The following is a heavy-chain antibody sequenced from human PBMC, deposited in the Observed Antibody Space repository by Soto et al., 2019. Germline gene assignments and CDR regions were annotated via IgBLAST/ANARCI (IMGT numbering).Heavy chain of an antibody. D-gene: IGHD3-22*01. V-gene: IGHV3-49*03. CDR1: GVTFEDYA. CDR3: TRALGVVVGTWYFEY. CDR2: MTRKSYGGTV. Sequence: EIQLVESGGGLVQPGRSLRLSCTASGVTFEDYALNWFRQAPGGGLEWLAFMTRKSYGGTVHYAATLLGRFTMSRDDSKSVAYLQMTSLAPEDTGVYYCTRALGVVVGTWYFEYGGPGTLVTVSS. J-gene: IGHJ4*02.